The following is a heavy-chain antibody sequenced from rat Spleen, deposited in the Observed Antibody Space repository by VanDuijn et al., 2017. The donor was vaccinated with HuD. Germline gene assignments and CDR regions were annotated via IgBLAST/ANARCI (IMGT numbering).Heavy chain of an antibody. V-gene: IGHV5-7*01. CDR3: ATMGSGGGY. J-gene: IGHJ2*01. CDR2: IIYDGSAS. Sequence: EVQLVESGGGLVQPGRSLKLSCAASGFTFSNYAMAWVRQSPKKGLEWVATIIYDGSASYYRDSVRGRFTISRDNAKSTLYLQMDSLRSEDTATYFCATMGSGGGYWGQGVMVTVSS. CDR1: GFTFSNYA. D-gene: IGHD1-12*02.